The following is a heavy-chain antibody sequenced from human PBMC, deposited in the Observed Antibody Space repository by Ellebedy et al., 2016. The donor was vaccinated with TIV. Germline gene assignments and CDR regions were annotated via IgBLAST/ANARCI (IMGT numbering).Heavy chain of an antibody. CDR2: VSYSGRT. Sequence: MLSETLSLTCTVSGGSITDFYWSRIRQPPGKGLEWIGFVSYSGRTNYNPSLKSRVTISVDKSKTQFSLKMISVTAAATAVYYCARHPVEEIAAAGTWNDAFHIWGQGTKVTVSS. CDR3: ARHPVEEIAAAGTWNDAFHI. CDR1: GGSITDFY. J-gene: IGHJ3*02. V-gene: IGHV4-59*08. D-gene: IGHD6-13*01.